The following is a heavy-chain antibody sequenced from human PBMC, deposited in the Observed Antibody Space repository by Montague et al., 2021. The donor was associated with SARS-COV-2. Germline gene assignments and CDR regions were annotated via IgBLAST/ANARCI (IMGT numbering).Heavy chain of an antibody. CDR3: SRDRVSEIWSGNSH. V-gene: IGHV3-49*03. CDR1: GFTFGDFG. CDR2: IRSQFFGGTI. Sequence: SLRLSCATSGFTFGDFGITWLRQAPGEGPEWIGFIRSQFFGGTIEYAASVKGRFIISRDDSKGIAYLQMNNLKTEDTGVYYCSRDRVSEIWSGNSHWGQGTHVTVSS. D-gene: IGHD3-3*01. J-gene: IGHJ4*02.